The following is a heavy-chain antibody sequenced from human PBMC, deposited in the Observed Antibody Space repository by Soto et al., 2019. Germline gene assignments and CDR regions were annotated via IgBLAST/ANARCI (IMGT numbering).Heavy chain of an antibody. CDR3: VKPHPLDSPAWHN. V-gene: IGHV5-51*01. CDR2: IYPGDSET. CDR1: GYSFPSFW. Sequence: GESLKISCKVSGYSFPSFWIGWVRQMPGKGLEWLGSIYPGDSETRYSPSFQGEVTISADKSITTAYLHWSSLRASDTATYYCVKPHPLDSPAWHNWGQGTLVTVSS. D-gene: IGHD3-22*01. J-gene: IGHJ4*02.